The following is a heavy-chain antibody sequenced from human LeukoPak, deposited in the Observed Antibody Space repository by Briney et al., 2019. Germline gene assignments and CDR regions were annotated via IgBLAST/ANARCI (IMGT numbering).Heavy chain of an antibody. D-gene: IGHD3-10*01. CDR2: FYTSGSP. V-gene: IGHV4-4*07. CDR1: GGSITNNY. J-gene: IGHJ4*02. Sequence: PSETLSLTCTVSGGSITNNYWSWIRLPAGKGLEWIGRFYTSGSPNYNPSLRSRITMSVDTSKKQFFLKLTSVTAAGTAVYYCARDSSSGSYIFDYWGQGILVTVSS. CDR3: ARDSSSGSYIFDY.